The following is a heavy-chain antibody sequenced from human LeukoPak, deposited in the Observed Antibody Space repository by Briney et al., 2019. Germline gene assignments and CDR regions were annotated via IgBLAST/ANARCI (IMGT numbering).Heavy chain of an antibody. J-gene: IGHJ4*02. V-gene: IGHV3-21*01. D-gene: IGHD3-22*01. CDR1: GFTFSSYS. CDR2: ISSSSSYI. CDR3: ARAPEGGYYDSSGYYYVGAIYYFDY. Sequence: GGSLRLSCAASGFTFSSYSMNWVRQAPGKGLEWVSSISSSSSYIYYADSVKGRFTISRDNAKNSLYLQMNSLRAEDTAVYYCARAPEGGYYDSSGYYYVGAIYYFDYWGQGTLVTVSS.